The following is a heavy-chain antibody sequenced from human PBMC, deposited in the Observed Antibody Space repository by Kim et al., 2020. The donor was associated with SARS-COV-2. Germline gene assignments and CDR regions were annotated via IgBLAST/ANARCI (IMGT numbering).Heavy chain of an antibody. D-gene: IGHD6-13*01. Sequence: YAQKFQGRVTMTRDTSTSTVYMELSSLRSEDTAVYYCARDAVGIAEPFAYWGQGTLVTVSS. V-gene: IGHV1-46*01. CDR3: ARDAVGIAEPFAY. J-gene: IGHJ4*02.